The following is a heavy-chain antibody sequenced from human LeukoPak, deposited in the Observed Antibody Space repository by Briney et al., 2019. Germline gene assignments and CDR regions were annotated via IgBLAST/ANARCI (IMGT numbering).Heavy chain of an antibody. Sequence: SETLSLTCTVSGGSISGSSYSWGWIRQPPGKGLEWIGSIIYSGTTYYNPSLKSRVTISLDTSKNQFSLRLSSVTAADTAVYYCAKEMHPVYSYGSGTNYGMDVWGQGTTVTVSS. J-gene: IGHJ6*02. V-gene: IGHV4-39*07. D-gene: IGHD3-10*01. CDR3: AKEMHPVYSYGSGTNYGMDV. CDR2: IIYSGTT. CDR1: GGSISGSSYS.